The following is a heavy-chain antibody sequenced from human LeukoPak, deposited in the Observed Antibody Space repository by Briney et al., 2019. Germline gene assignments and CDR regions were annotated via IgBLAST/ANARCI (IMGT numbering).Heavy chain of an antibody. V-gene: IGHV3-23*01. CDR3: AKDLYGAYYDFWSGYSPVDY. J-gene: IGHJ4*02. D-gene: IGHD3-3*01. CDR1: GFTFSSYA. Sequence: GGSLRLSCAASGFTFSSYAMSWVRQAPGKGLDWVSAISGSGCSTYYADSVKGRFTISRDNSKNTLYLQMNSLRAEDTAVYYCAKDLYGAYYDFWSGYSPVDYWGQGTLVTVSS. CDR2: ISGSGCST.